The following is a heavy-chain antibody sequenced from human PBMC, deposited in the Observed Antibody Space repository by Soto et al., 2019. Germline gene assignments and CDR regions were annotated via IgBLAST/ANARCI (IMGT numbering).Heavy chain of an antibody. V-gene: IGHV3-30*18. Sequence: QVQLVESGGGVVQPGRSLRLSCAASGFTFSSYGMHWVRQAPGKGLEWVAVISYDGSNKYYADSVKGRFTISRDNSKNTLYLQMISLRAEDTAVYYCAKDRPSGSRPYYYGMDVW. CDR1: GFTFSSYG. CDR3: AKDRPSGSRPYYYGMDV. D-gene: IGHD1-26*01. CDR2: ISYDGSNK. J-gene: IGHJ6*01.